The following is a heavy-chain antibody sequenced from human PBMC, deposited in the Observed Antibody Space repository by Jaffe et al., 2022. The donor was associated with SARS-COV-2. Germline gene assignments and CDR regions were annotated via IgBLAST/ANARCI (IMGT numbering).Heavy chain of an antibody. CDR3: VRWGGAGAGQVANWFDS. D-gene: IGHD3-16*01. Sequence: QLQLQESGPGVVKPSETLSLTCTVSGGSIISRNDYWAWVRQAPGEGLEWIGSVSHGGTTYYNPNLESRVTLSADMFKNQFTLRATSVTAADTAVYYCVRWGGAGAGQVANWFDSWSQGTLVTVSS. J-gene: IGHJ5*01. CDR2: VSHGGTT. V-gene: IGHV4-39*01. CDR1: GGSIISRNDY.